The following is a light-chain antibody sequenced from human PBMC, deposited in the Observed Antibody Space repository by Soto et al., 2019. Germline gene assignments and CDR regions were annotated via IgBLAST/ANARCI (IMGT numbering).Light chain of an antibody. V-gene: IGKV3-15*01. CDR1: QSVRGN. J-gene: IGKJ4*01. CDR3: HQYNYWPLT. Sequence: EIVMTQSPATLSVSPGERATLSCRASQSVRGNLAWYQQKRGQAPRLLIYGASNRATGIPARFSGSGSGTEFTLTISSLQSEDFAIYSCHQYNYWPLTFDGGTNVEI. CDR2: GAS.